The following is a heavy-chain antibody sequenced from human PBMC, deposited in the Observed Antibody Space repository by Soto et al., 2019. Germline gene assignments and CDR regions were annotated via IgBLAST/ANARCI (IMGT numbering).Heavy chain of an antibody. J-gene: IGHJ4*02. CDR3: ARGGDAQPSTESRLFDQ. CDR1: GYTFTRYY. CDR2: INPSDQNT. V-gene: IGHV1-46*01. D-gene: IGHD2-8*02. Sequence: QVQLVQSGAEVKKPGALMRVSCKASGYTFTRYYMHWVRQAPGQGLEWMGKINPSDQNTSYAQKFQGRLTMTSDTSTSTLYMEMSSLRSEDTAMYYCARGGDAQPSTESRLFDQWGQGTLVTVSS.